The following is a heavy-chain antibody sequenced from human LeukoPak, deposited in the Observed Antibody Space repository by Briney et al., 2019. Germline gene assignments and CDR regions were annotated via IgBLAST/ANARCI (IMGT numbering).Heavy chain of an antibody. CDR2: INPNSGGT. J-gene: IGHJ4*02. Sequence: ASVKVSCKASGYTFTGYYMHWVRQAPGQGLEWMGWINPNSGGTNYAQKFQGRATMTRDTSISTAYMELSRLRSDDTAVYYCAREQVVGRGEGVDYWGQGTLVTVSS. D-gene: IGHD2-15*01. CDR3: AREQVVGRGEGVDY. CDR1: GYTFTGYY. V-gene: IGHV1-2*02.